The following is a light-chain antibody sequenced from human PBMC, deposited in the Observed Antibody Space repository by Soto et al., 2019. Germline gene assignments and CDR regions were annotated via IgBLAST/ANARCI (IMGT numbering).Light chain of an antibody. J-gene: IGLJ1*01. V-gene: IGLV2-8*01. Sequence: QSVLTQPPSASGSPGQSVTISCTGTISDVGGYNYVAWYQQHPGKAPKLMIYEVNKRPSGVPDRFSGSKSGSTASLTVSGLQAEDEADYYCCSYAGSSTYVFGTGTKVTVL. CDR2: EVN. CDR1: ISDVGGYNY. CDR3: CSYAGSSTYV.